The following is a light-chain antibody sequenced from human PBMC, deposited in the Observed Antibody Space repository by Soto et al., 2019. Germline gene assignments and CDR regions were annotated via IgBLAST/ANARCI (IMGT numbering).Light chain of an antibody. CDR1: SSDVGGYNY. J-gene: IGLJ2*01. V-gene: IGLV2-8*01. Sequence: QSALTQPRSVSGSPGQSVTIPCTGTSSDVGGYNYVSWYQQHPGKAPKLMIYEVSKRPSGVPDRFSGSKSGNTASLTVSGLQAEDEADYYCSSYAGSNNWVVFGGGTKLTVL. CDR3: SSYAGSNNWVV. CDR2: EVS.